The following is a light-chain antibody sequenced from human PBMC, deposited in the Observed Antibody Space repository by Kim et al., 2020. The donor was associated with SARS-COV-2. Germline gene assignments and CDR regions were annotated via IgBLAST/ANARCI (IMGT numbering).Light chain of an antibody. CDR2: AAS. CDR1: RSISSRY. Sequence: SPGENAPLSSGASRSISSRYLAWYQQKPGLAPRLLIYAASTRASGIPDRFSGSGSGTDFTLTISRLEPEDFAVYYCQEYDSSAKTFGQGTKVDIK. V-gene: IGKV3D-20*01. CDR3: QEYDSSAKT. J-gene: IGKJ1*01.